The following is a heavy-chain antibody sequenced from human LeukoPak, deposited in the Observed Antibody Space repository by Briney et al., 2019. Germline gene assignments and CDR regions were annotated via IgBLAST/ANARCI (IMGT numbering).Heavy chain of an antibody. V-gene: IGHV3-23*01. CDR2: ISGGGDSA. J-gene: IGHJ4*02. D-gene: IGHD5-18*01. CDR1: GFTFSNYA. CDR3: AKVGYTYGPQPFDY. Sequence: PGGSLRLSCATSGFTFSNYAMSWVRQAPGKGLDWVSGISGGGDSAHYADSVKGRFTISRDNSGNTLYLQMNSLRAEDTAVYYCAKVGYTYGPQPFDYWGQGTLVTVSS.